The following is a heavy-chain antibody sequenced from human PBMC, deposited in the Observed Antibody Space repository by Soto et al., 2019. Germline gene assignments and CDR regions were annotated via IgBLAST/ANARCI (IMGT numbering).Heavy chain of an antibody. J-gene: IGHJ6*02. CDR2: MNPNSGNT. Sequence: QVQLVQSGAEVKKPGASVKVSCKASGYTFTSYDINWVRQATGQGLEWMGWMNPNSGNTGYAQKFQGRVTMTRNTSISTAYMELSSLRSEDTAVYYCARGGSIAARSYYYYYGMDVWCQGTTVTVSS. CDR1: GYTFTSYD. D-gene: IGHD6-6*01. V-gene: IGHV1-8*01. CDR3: ARGGSIAARSYYYYYGMDV.